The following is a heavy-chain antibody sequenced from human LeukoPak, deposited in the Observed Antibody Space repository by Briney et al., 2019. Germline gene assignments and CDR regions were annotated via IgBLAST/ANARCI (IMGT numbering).Heavy chain of an antibody. J-gene: IGHJ4*02. CDR2: IRSKAKSFAT. CDR1: GFTFSDST. CDR3: SRAYDSSGYYYIDY. Sequence: GGSLRLSCAASGFTFSDSTVHWLRQASGKGLEWVGRIRSKAKSFATAYAASLEGRFTISRDDSKNTAYLQMNSLKTEDTAVYYCSRAYDSSGYYYIDYWGQGILVTVSS. D-gene: IGHD3-22*01. V-gene: IGHV3-73*01.